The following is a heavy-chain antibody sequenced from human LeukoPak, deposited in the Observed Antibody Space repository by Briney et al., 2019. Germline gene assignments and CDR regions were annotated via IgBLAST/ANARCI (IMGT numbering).Heavy chain of an antibody. CDR1: GGSISSYY. CDR2: IYYSGST. V-gene: IGHV4-59*01. CDR3: AGLTTVTTHNWFDP. Sequence: SETLSLTCTVSGGSISSYYWSWIRQPPGKGLEWIGYIYYSGSTNYNPSLKSRVTISVDTSKNQFSLKLSSVTAADTAVYYCAGLTTVTTHNWFDPWGQGTLVTVSS. D-gene: IGHD4-17*01. J-gene: IGHJ5*02.